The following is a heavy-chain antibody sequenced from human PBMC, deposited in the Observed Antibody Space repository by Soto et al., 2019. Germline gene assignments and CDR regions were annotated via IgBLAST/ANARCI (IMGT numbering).Heavy chain of an antibody. CDR2: ISGSGGST. V-gene: IGHV3-23*01. D-gene: IGHD5-12*01. CDR3: AKDRFFAAAMATILDY. CDR1: GFTFSSYA. Sequence: PGGSLRLSCAASGFTFSSYAMSWVRQAPGKGLEWVSAISGSGGSTYYADSVKGRFTISRDNSKNTLYLQMNSLRAEDTAVYYCAKDRFFAAAMATILDYWGQGTLVTVSS. J-gene: IGHJ4*02.